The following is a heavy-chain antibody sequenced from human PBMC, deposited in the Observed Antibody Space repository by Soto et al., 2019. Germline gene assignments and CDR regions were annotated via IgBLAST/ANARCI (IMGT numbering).Heavy chain of an antibody. J-gene: IGHJ4*02. CDR2: IWYDGSNK. D-gene: IGHD3-10*01. Sequence: GGSLRLSCAASGFTFSSYGMHWVRQAPGKGLEWVAVIWYDGSNKYYADSVKGRFTISRDNSKNTLYLQMNSLRAEDTAVYYCAREWKAEGHIVRGVGFDYWGQGTLVTVSS. CDR1: GFTFSSYG. CDR3: AREWKAEGHIVRGVGFDY. V-gene: IGHV3-33*01.